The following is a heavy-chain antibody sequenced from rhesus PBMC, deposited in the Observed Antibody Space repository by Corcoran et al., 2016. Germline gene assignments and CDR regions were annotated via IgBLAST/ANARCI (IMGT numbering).Heavy chain of an antibody. D-gene: IGHD6-31*01. J-gene: IGHJ4*01. V-gene: IGHV1-156*01. CDR1: GYTFTELS. CDR2: VDAVYGKI. Sequence: EVQLVQSGAEVKKPGASVKASCKVSGYTFTELSMHWVRQAPGNGLEWMGGVDAVYGKIRHAEKFQGRVTMTEDTSTDTAYMELSSLRSEDTSVYYCARGGYSSGWYYFDYWGQGVLVTVSS. CDR3: ARGGYSSGWYYFDY.